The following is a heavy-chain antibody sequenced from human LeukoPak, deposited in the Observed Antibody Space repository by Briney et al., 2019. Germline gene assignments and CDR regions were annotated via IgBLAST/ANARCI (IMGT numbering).Heavy chain of an antibody. V-gene: IGHV4-59*01. CDR3: ARERGDYLDY. CDR1: GGSISSYY. CDR2: IYYSGST. J-gene: IGHJ4*02. Sequence: SETLSLTCTVSGGSISSYYWSWIRQPPGKGLEWIGYIYYSGSTNYNPSLKSRVTISVDTSKNQFSLKLSSVTAADTAVYYCARERGDYLDYWGQGTLVTVAS.